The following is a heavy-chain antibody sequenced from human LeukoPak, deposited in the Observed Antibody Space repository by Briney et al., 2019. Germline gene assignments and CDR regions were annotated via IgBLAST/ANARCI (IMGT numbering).Heavy chain of an antibody. J-gene: IGHJ4*02. Sequence: GGSLRLSCAASGFTFSSYAMHWVRQAPGKGLEWVVVISYDGSNKYYADSVKGRFTISRDNSKNTLYLQMNSLRPEDTAVYYCAKDHGDYDLDSWGQGTLVTVSS. CDR2: ISYDGSNK. V-gene: IGHV3-30*04. CDR1: GFTFSSYA. D-gene: IGHD4-17*01. CDR3: AKDHGDYDLDS.